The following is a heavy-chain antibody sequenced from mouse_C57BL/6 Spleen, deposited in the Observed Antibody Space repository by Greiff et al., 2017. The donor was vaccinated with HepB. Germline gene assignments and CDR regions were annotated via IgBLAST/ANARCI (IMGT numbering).Heavy chain of an antibody. CDR3: AREGDSNYRFAY. CDR2: INPNNGGT. V-gene: IGHV1-18*01. J-gene: IGHJ3*01. Sequence: VQLKESGPELVKPGASVKIPCKASGYTFTDYNMDWVKQSHGKSLEWIGDINPNNGGTIYNQKFKGKATLTVDKSSSTAYMELRSLTSEDTAVYYCAREGDSNYRFAYWGQGTLVTVSA. D-gene: IGHD2-5*01. CDR1: GYTFTDYN.